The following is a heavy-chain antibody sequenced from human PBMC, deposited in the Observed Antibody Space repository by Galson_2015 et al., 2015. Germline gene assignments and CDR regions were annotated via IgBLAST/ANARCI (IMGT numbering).Heavy chain of an antibody. CDR3: AKGTPLTLIDAFDI. CDR2: ISRNSNNI. CDR1: GFTFDDYA. Sequence: SLRLSCAASGFTFDDYAMHWVRQAPGKGLEWVSGISRNSNNIGYADSVKDRFTISRDNAKNRLYLQMNSLSTEDTALYYCAKGTPLTLIDAFDIRGQGTVVTVSS. V-gene: IGHV3-9*01. D-gene: IGHD1-14*01. J-gene: IGHJ3*02.